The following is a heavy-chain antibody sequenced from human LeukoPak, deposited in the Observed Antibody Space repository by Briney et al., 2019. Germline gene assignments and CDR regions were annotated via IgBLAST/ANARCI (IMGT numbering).Heavy chain of an antibody. CDR1: RFTFDGYA. V-gene: IGHV3-9*01. Sequence: GGSLRLSCAASRFTFDGYAMHWVRQAPEKGLEWVSSISWNSGNTDYAASVKGRFTISRDNAKKSLHLQMNSLRVEDTALYYCAKSGTYSSSSGYIDSWGQGTLVTVSS. CDR3: AKSGTYSSSSGYIDS. CDR2: ISWNSGNT. J-gene: IGHJ4*02. D-gene: IGHD6-6*01.